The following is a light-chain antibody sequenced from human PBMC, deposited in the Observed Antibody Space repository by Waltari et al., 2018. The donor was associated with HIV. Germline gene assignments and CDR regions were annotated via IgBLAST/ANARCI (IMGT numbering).Light chain of an antibody. Sequence: QSALTQLPSASGSPGQSVTISRPGTSSDVGPYISVSWFQQFPGKAPKLMIYEVSKRPSGVPDRFSGSKSGNTASLTVSGLQPEDEADYYCFSYAGNDNWVFAGGTKLTVL. J-gene: IGLJ3*02. CDR2: EVS. CDR1: SSDVGPYIS. V-gene: IGLV2-8*01. CDR3: FSYAGNDNWV.